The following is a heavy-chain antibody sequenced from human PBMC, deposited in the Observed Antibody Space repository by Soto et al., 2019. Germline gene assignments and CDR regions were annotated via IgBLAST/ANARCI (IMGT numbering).Heavy chain of an antibody. CDR1: GFTFDDFA. Sequence: GGSLRLSCAASGFTFDDFAMHWVRQPPGKGLEWVSGISWSSGSIVYADSVKGRFTISRDNAKNSLYLQMNSLRVEDTAFYYCARDWAAADTIRAPPDFWGQGTLVTVSS. V-gene: IGHV3-9*01. J-gene: IGHJ4*02. CDR2: ISWSSGSI. CDR3: ARDWAAADTIRAPPDF. D-gene: IGHD6-13*01.